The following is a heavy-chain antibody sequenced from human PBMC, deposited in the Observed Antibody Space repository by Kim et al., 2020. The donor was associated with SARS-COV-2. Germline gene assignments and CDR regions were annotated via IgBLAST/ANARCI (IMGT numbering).Heavy chain of an antibody. V-gene: IGHV3-30*18. CDR2: ISYDGSNK. D-gene: IGHD1-26*01. CDR1: GFTFSSYG. J-gene: IGHJ4*02. Sequence: GGSLRLSCAASGFTFSSYGMHWVRQAPGKGLEWVAVISYDGSNKYYVDSVKGRFTISRDNSKNTLYLQMNSLRAEDTAVYYCAKSVVGASDYWGQGTLVTVSS. CDR3: AKSVVGASDY.